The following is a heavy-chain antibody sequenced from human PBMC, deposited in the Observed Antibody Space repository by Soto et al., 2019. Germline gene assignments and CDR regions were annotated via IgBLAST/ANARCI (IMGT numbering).Heavy chain of an antibody. Sequence: SQTLSLTCAISGDSVSSNSAAWNWIRQSPSRGLEWLGRTYYRSKWYNDYAVSVKSRITINPDTSKNQFSLQLNSVTPEDTAVYYCARAELELGYGYYYYGMDVWGQGTTVTVSS. J-gene: IGHJ6*02. CDR2: TYYRSKWYN. CDR3: ARAELELGYGYYYYGMDV. V-gene: IGHV6-1*01. D-gene: IGHD1-7*01. CDR1: GDSVSSNSAA.